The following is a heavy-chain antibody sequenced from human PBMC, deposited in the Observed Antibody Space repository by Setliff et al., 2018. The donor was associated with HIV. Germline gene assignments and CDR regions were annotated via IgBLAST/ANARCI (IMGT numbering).Heavy chain of an antibody. J-gene: IGHJ6*03. Sequence: GASVKVSCKASGYTFTVYYMHWVRQAPGQGLEWMGWIKPDTGGTNYAQKFQGRVTMTRDMSVSTAYMELSRLRSDDTAVYYCATSPRPYYYYMDVWGKGTTVTVSS. CDR1: GYTFTVYY. CDR2: IKPDTGGT. CDR3: ATSPRPYYYYMDV. V-gene: IGHV1-2*02.